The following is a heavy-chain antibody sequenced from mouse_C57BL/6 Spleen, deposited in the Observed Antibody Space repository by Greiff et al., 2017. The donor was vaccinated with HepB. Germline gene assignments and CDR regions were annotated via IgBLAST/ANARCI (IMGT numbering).Heavy chain of an antibody. V-gene: IGHV1-64*01. CDR2: IHPNSGST. Sequence: QVQLKQPGAELVKPGASVKLSCKASGYTFTSYWMHWAKQRPGQGLEWIGMIHPNSGSTNYNEKFKSKATLTVDKSSSTAYMQLSSLTSEDSAVYYCARGGLGSSPYYYAMDYWGQGTSVTVSS. CDR3: ARGGLGSSPYYYAMDY. CDR1: GYTFTSYW. J-gene: IGHJ4*01. D-gene: IGHD1-1*01.